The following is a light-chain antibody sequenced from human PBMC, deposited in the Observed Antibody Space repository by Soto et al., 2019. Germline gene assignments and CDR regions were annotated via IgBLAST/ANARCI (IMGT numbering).Light chain of an antibody. V-gene: IGKV3-11*01. CDR1: QTVDSY. J-gene: IGKJ1*01. CDR2: DIS. CDR3: QQRRSWPRT. Sequence: EIVLTQSPATLSLSPGERATLSCRASQTVDSYLAWYQQKPGQAPRLLIHDISERATGIPARFSGSGSGTDFTLTISSLEPEDFGVYYCQQRRSWPRTFGQGTKVEIK.